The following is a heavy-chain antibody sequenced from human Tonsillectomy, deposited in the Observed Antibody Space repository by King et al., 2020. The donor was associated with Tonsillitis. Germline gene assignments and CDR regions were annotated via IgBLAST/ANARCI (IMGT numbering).Heavy chain of an antibody. J-gene: IGHJ4*02. Sequence: VQLVESGGGLVKPGGSLRLSCAASGFSFSSAWMSWVRQAPGKGLEWVGQIKSRSDGGTTDYGAPVKGRFTISRDDSKNTLYLQMNSLKSEDTALYYCTTGLPVYYWGQGALVTVSS. CDR1: GFSFSSAW. V-gene: IGHV3-15*01. D-gene: IGHD4-11*01. CDR3: TTGLPVYY. CDR2: IKSRSDGGTT.